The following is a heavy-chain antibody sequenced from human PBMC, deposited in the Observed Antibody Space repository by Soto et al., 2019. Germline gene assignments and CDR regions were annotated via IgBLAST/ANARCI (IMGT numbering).Heavy chain of an antibody. V-gene: IGHV3-30*18. Sequence: QVQLVESGGGVVQPGRSLRLSCAASGFTFSSYGMHWVRQAPGKGLEWVAVIIYDGSTKYYADSVKGRFTISRDNSKSTLYLQMNSLRAEDPAVYYCAKDRMGAGVRGYFDYWGQGTLVNVSS. CDR3: AKDRMGAGVRGYFDY. CDR2: IIYDGSTK. CDR1: GFTFSSYG. J-gene: IGHJ4*02. D-gene: IGHD3-10*01.